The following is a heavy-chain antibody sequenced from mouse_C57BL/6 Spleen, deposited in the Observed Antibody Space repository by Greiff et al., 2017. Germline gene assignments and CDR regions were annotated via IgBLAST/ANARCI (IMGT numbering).Heavy chain of an antibody. CDR1: GYTFTDYE. CDR3: TKERMKDVYYGYDGGFAY. CDR2: IDPETGGT. V-gene: IGHV1-15*01. D-gene: IGHD2-2*01. J-gene: IGHJ3*01. Sequence: VQLQQSGAELVRPGASVTLSCKASGYTFTDYEMHWVKQTPVHGLEWIGAIDPETGGTAYNQKFKGKAILTADKSSSTAYMALRSLTSEDSAVYYCTKERMKDVYYGYDGGFAYWGQGTLVTVSA.